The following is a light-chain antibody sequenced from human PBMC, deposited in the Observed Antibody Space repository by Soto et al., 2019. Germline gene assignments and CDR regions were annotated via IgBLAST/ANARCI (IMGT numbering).Light chain of an antibody. Sequence: EIVLTQSPGTLSLSPGERATLSCRASHSVSRTYLAWYQQKPGQAPRLLMYGASDRATGTPGRFSGSGSGTDFTLTISGLEPEDSAVYYCQQFDDSVTFGQGTRWRL. CDR2: GAS. V-gene: IGKV3-20*01. CDR3: QQFDDSVT. CDR1: HSVSRTY. J-gene: IGKJ5*01.